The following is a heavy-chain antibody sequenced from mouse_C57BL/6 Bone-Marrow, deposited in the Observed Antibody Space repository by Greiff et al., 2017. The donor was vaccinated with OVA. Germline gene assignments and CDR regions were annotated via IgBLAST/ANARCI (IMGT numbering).Heavy chain of an antibody. CDR3: TRYYYYAMDY. J-gene: IGHJ4*01. V-gene: IGHV1-15*01. CDR2: IDPETGGT. Sequence: QVQLQQSGAELVRPGASVTLSCKASGYTFTDYEMHWVKQTPVHGLEWIGAIDPETGGTAYNQKFKGKAILTADKSSSTAYMELRSLTSEDSAVCYCTRYYYYAMDYWGQGTSVTVSS. D-gene: IGHD1-1*01. CDR1: GYTFTDYE.